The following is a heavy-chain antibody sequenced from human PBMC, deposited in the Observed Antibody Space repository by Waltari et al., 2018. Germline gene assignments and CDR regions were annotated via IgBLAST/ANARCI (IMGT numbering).Heavy chain of an antibody. CDR3: ARHWKRNGYRFDP. J-gene: IGHJ5*02. V-gene: IGHV4-39*01. CDR1: GDSISSSRYY. D-gene: IGHD5-12*01. Sequence: QPQLQESGPGLVKPSETLSLTCSVPGDSISSSRYYWGWIRQSPGKGLEWIGSIYYSGSIYYNPTLQSRVTISGDTSKNQFSLNLSSVTAADTAIYYCARHWKRNGYRFDPWGQGTRVNVSS. CDR2: IYYSGSI.